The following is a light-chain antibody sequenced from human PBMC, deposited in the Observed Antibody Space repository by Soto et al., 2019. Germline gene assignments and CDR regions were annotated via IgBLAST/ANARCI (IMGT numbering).Light chain of an antibody. V-gene: IGLV2-14*03. J-gene: IGLJ2*01. CDR1: SIVVGGYNY. Sequence: QSARTQPASVSGSPGQSITISCTVASIVVGGYNYVAWYQHHPGNAPKLIISDVSNRPSGVSNRFSGSKSGNTASLTISGLQAEDDADYYCTSFTSTSTPRVFGGGTQLTVL. CDR2: DVS. CDR3: TSFTSTSTPRV.